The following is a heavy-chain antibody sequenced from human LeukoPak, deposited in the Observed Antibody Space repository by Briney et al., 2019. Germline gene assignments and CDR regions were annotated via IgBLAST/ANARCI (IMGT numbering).Heavy chain of an antibody. CDR2: IYYGGST. V-gene: IGHV4-59*01. CDR3: ARYYDSTGYFHFDY. D-gene: IGHD3-22*01. CDR1: GGSISSYY. J-gene: IGHJ4*02. Sequence: SETLSLTCTVSGGSISSYYWSWIRQPPGKGLEWIGYIYYGGSTNYNPSLKSRVTISVDTSKNQFSLKLSSVTAADTAVYYCARYYDSTGYFHFDYWGQGTLVAVSS.